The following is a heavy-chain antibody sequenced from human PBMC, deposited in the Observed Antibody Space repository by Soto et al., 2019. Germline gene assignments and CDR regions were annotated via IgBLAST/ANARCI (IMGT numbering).Heavy chain of an antibody. Sequence: GGSLRLSCAASGFTFSSYGMHWVRQAPGKGLEWVAVISYDGSNKYYADSVKGRFTISRDNSKNTLYLQMNSLRAEDTAVYYCAKGPAQGSSGWSHDYYGMDVWGQGTTVTVSS. CDR3: AKGPAQGSSGWSHDYYGMDV. V-gene: IGHV3-30*18. CDR2: ISYDGSNK. CDR1: GFTFSSYG. D-gene: IGHD6-19*01. J-gene: IGHJ6*02.